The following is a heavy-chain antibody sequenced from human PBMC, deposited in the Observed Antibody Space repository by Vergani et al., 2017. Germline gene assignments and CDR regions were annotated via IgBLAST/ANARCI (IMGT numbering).Heavy chain of an antibody. CDR3: VREARGMRAFDI. CDR2: INYSGST. Sequence: QVQLQESGPGLVKPSQTLSLTCTVPGGSISSGGYYWSWIRQHPGKGLEWIGYINYSGSTYYNPSLKSRVTISVDTSKNQFSLKLSSVTAADTAVYYCVREARGMRAFDIWGQGTMVTVSS. V-gene: IGHV4-31*03. J-gene: IGHJ3*02. D-gene: IGHD3-16*01. CDR1: GGSISSGGYY.